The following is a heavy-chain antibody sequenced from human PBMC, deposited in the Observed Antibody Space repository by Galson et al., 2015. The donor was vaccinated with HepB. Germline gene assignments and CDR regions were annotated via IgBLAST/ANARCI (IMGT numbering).Heavy chain of an antibody. CDR3: ARHCSGGFCYRDTFDI. J-gene: IGHJ3*02. Sequence: SVKVSCKASGYSFTGYYMNWVRQAPGQGLEWMGWINPNTGVTKSAAKFRGRVTMTRNTSVTTAFLELTRLTSDDTALYFCARHCSGGFCYRDTFDIWGQGTQVTVFS. CDR2: INPNTGVT. V-gene: IGHV1-2*02. CDR1: GYSFTGYY. D-gene: IGHD2-15*01.